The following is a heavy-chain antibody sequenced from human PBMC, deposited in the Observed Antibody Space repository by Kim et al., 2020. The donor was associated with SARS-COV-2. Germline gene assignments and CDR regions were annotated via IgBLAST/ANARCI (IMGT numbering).Heavy chain of an antibody. CDR2: IYPGDSDD. CDR3: ARLEGGIVTPLDF. V-gene: IGHV5-51*01. D-gene: IGHD2-15*01. J-gene: IGHJ4*02. CDR1: GYRFTDKW. Sequence: GEYLKISCEASGYRFTDKWLGWVRQRPGKGLEWGGAIYPGDSDDYYGPTFQGHVTISVDRSISKAYLQWSSLKASDSAMYYCARLEGGIVTPLDFWGQGT.